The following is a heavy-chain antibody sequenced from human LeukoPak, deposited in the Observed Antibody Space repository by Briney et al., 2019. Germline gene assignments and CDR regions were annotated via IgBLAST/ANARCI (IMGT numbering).Heavy chain of an antibody. D-gene: IGHD3-22*01. CDR1: GGSISSSSYY. J-gene: IGHJ5*02. CDR2: IYYSGST. Sequence: PSETLSLTCTVSGGSISSSSYYWDWIRQPPGKGLEWIWYIYYSGSTNYNPSLKSRVTMSVDTSKNQFSLKLSSVTAADTAVYXXXXXXXXXXDSSGYSNWFDPWGQGTLVTVSS. CDR3: XXXXXXXXDSSGYSNWFDP. V-gene: IGHV4-61*05.